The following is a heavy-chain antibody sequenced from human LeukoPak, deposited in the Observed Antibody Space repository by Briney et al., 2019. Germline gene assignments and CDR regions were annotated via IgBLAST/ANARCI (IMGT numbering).Heavy chain of an antibody. J-gene: IGHJ5*02. CDR3: ARRITMVRGGNWFDP. CDR2: IIPIFGTA. V-gene: IGHV1-69*06. D-gene: IGHD3-10*01. CDR1: GGTFSSYA. Sequence: GASVKVSCKASGGTFSSYAISWVRQAPGQGLEWMGGIIPIFGTANYAQKFQGRVTITADKSTSTAYMELSSLSSVTAADTAVYYCARRITMVRGGNWFDPWGQGTLVTVSS.